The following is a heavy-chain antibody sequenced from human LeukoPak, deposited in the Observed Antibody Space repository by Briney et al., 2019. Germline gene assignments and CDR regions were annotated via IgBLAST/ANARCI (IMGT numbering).Heavy chain of an antibody. CDR2: IYYSGST. CDR1: GGSISSSSYY. D-gene: IGHD3-10*01. Sequence: SETLSLTCTVSGGSISSSSYYWGWIRQPPGKGLEWIGSIYYSGSTYYSPSLKSRVTISVDTSKNQFSLRLSSVTAADTAVYYCARDPLKFWLGEPHYYGMDVWGQGTTVTVSS. V-gene: IGHV4-39*07. CDR3: ARDPLKFWLGEPHYYGMDV. J-gene: IGHJ6*02.